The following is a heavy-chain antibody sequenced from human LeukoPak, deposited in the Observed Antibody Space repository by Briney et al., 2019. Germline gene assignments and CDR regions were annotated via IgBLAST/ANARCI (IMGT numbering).Heavy chain of an antibody. CDR3: ARDSVGSGWIRLLDY. CDR2: ISSSSSYI. V-gene: IGHV3-21*01. CDR1: GFTFSSYS. D-gene: IGHD6-19*01. Sequence: GGSLRLSCAASGFTFSSYSMNWVRQAPGKGLEWVSSISSSSSYIYYADSVKGRFTISRDNAKNSLYLQMNSLRAEDTAVYYCARDSVGSGWIRLLDYWGQGTLVTVSS. J-gene: IGHJ4*02.